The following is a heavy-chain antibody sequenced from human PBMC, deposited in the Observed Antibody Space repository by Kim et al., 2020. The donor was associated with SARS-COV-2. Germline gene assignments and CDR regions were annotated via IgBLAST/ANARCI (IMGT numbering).Heavy chain of an antibody. J-gene: IGHJ5*02. Sequence: YYSGGTNYNPSLQSRVTISVDTSKTQFSLKLSSVTAADTAVYYCAREGHPWGQGTLVTVSS. V-gene: IGHV4-59*01. CDR3: AREGHP. CDR2: YYSGGT.